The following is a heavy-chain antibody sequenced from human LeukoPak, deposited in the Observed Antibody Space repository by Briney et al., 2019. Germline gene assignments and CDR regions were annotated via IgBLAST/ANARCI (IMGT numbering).Heavy chain of an antibody. CDR1: GFTFSSYA. V-gene: IGHV3-23*01. Sequence: PGGSLRLSCAASGFTFSSYAMSWVRQAPGKGLEWVSAISSSGGSTYYADSVKGRFTISRDNSKNTLYLQMNSLRAEDTAVYYCASQWLVLGAFDYWGQGTLVTVSS. CDR3: ASQWLVLGAFDY. D-gene: IGHD6-19*01. J-gene: IGHJ4*02. CDR2: ISSSGGST.